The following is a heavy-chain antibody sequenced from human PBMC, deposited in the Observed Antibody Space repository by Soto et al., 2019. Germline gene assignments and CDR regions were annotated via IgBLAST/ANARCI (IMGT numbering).Heavy chain of an antibody. D-gene: IGHD3-22*01. CDR3: ARDRGYYDSSGYYPFDY. V-gene: IGHV3-48*02. CDR2: ISSSSSTI. CDR1: GFTFSSYS. J-gene: IGHJ4*02. Sequence: GGSLRLSCAASGFTFSSYSMNWVRQAPGKGLEWVSYISSSSSTIYYADSVKGRFTISRDNAKNSLYLQMNSLRDEDTAVYYCARDRGYYDSSGYYPFDYWGQGTLVTVSS.